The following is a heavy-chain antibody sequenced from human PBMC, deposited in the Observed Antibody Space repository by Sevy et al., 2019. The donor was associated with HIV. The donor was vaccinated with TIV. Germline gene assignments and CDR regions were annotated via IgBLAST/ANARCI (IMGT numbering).Heavy chain of an antibody. D-gene: IGHD2-2*01. V-gene: IGHV3-30-3*01. Sequence: GGSLRLSCAASGFTFSSYAMHWVRQAPGKGLEWVAVISYYGSNKYYADSVKGRFTISRDNSKNTLYLQMNSLRAEDTAVYYCAKDSLVVPAARYYYGMDVWGQGTTVTVSS. J-gene: IGHJ6*02. CDR3: AKDSLVVPAARYYYGMDV. CDR2: ISYYGSNK. CDR1: GFTFSSYA.